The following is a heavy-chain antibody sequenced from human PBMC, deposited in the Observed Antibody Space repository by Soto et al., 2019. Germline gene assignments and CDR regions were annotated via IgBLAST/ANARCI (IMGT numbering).Heavy chain of an antibody. Sequence: ELQLVQSGAEVKKPGESLKISCKGSGYNFANYWIGWVRQMPGKGLEWMGIIYPGNSDTRYSPSFQGQVTISADTSISTAYLEWSSLKASDTAIYYCERHVYYDVLKKNYWGQGTLVTVSS. J-gene: IGHJ4*02. CDR2: IYPGNSDT. D-gene: IGHD3-9*01. CDR3: ERHVYYDVLKKNY. CDR1: GYNFANYW. V-gene: IGHV5-51*01.